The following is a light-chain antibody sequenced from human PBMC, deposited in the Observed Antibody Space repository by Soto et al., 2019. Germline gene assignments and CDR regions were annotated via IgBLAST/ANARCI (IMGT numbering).Light chain of an antibody. Sequence: EIVLTQSPATLSVSPGERATLSSRTSQSVASNLAWYQQKPGQAPRLLMYGAFIRAPGFPVRFRGTGSGSEFTLTISSLQSEDGALYYCQQYDKWPYTFGQGTNLEIK. CDR3: QQYDKWPYT. V-gene: IGKV3-15*01. J-gene: IGKJ2*01. CDR2: GAF. CDR1: QSVASN.